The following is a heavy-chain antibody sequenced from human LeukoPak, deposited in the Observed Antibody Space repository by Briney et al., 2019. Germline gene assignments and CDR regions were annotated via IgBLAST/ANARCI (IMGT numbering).Heavy chain of an antibody. CDR3: ARHIGDSSGWGLYYYMDV. Sequence: GESLKISCKGSGYRFTNYWIGWVRQMPGKGLEWMGIIYPGDSDTRYSPSFQGQVTISADKSISTAYLQWSSLKASDTAMYYCARHIGDSSGWGLYYYMDVWGKGTTVTISS. CDR2: IYPGDSDT. J-gene: IGHJ6*03. CDR1: GYRFTNYW. V-gene: IGHV5-51*01. D-gene: IGHD6-19*01.